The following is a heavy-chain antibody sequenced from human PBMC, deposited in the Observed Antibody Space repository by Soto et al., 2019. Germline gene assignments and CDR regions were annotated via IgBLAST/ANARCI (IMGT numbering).Heavy chain of an antibody. CDR1: GGSIGGAGYS. CDR2: IYESGTI. J-gene: IGHJ5*02. Sequence: PSLTCAVSGGSIGGAGYSWSWIRQPPGGGLDWIGYIYESGTILYNPSLKTRLTISLNWSDKQFSLTLNSVTAADTAVYYCARAQFYSGSGNYHNLMFDPWGQGTQVTVSS. D-gene: IGHD3-10*01. CDR3: ARAQFYSGSGNYHNLMFDP. V-gene: IGHV4-30-2*01.